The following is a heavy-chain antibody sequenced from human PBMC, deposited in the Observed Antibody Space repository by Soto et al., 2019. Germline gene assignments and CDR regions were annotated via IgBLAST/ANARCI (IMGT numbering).Heavy chain of an antibody. CDR3: ARDRLGLDYYGSGSHGDYYYYGMEV. CDR1: GGSISSGGYY. Sequence: SETLSLTCTVSGGSISSGGYYWSWIRQHPGKGLEWIGYIYYSGSTYYNPSLKSRVTISVDTSKNQFSLKLSSVTAADTAVYYCARDRLGLDYYGSGSHGDYYYYGMEVWGQGTTVTLSS. V-gene: IGHV4-31*03. D-gene: IGHD3-10*01. J-gene: IGHJ6*02. CDR2: IYYSGST.